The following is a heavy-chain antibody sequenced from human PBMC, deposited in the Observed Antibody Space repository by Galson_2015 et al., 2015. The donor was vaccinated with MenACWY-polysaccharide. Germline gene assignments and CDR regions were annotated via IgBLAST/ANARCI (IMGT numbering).Heavy chain of an antibody. J-gene: IGHJ4*02. D-gene: IGHD2-15*01. CDR2: ISGGGST. CDR3: AKVMRPRYCSGGSCYSDFDY. Sequence: SLRLSCAASGFTFSSYAMSWVRQAPGKGLEWVSTISGGGSTYYAGSVKGQFTISRDNSENTLYLQMNSLRAEDTALYFCAKVMRPRYCSGGSCYSDFDYWGRGTLVTVSS. V-gene: IGHV3-23*01. CDR1: GFTFSSYA.